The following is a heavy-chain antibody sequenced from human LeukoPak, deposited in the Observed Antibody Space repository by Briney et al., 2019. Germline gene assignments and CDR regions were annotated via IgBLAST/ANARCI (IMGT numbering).Heavy chain of an antibody. J-gene: IGHJ6*03. V-gene: IGHV4-39*01. CDR1: GGSMSSSSYY. D-gene: IGHD2-15*01. CDR2: IYYSGST. CDR3: ARRGRNYYYYMDV. Sequence: SETLSLTCTVSGGSMSSSSYYWGWIRQPPGQGLEWIGSIYYSGSTYYNPSLKSRVTISVDTSKNQFSLKLSSVAAADTAVYYCARRGRNYYYYMDVWGKGTTVTVSS.